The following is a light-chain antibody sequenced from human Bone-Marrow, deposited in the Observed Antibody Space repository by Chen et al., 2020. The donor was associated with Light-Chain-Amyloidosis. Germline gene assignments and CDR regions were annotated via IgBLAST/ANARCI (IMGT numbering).Light chain of an antibody. J-gene: IGKJ1*01. CDR3: QQYHTYPPWT. CDR1: QGSSSY. CDR2: AVS. Sequence: DIQLTQSPSFLFASVGDRVTITCRASQGSSSYLAWYQERTGKAPNPLIYAVSTLESGVPSRFSGSGSGTEFALTISSLQSEDFATYFCQQYHTYPPWTFGQGTKVEIK. V-gene: IGKV1-9*01.